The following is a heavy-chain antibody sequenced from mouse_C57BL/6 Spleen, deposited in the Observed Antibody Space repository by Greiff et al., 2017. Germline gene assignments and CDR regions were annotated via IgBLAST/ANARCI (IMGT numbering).Heavy chain of an antibody. CDR2: IYPGDGDT. Sequence: VQLQQSGPELVKPGASVKISCKASGYAFSSSWMNWVKQRPGKGLEWIGRIYPGDGDTNYNGKFKGKATLTADKSSSTAYMQLSSLTSEDSAVYFCARSLYYDYDRAMDYWGQGTSVTVSS. CDR3: ARSLYYDYDRAMDY. J-gene: IGHJ4*01. CDR1: GYAFSSSW. D-gene: IGHD2-4*01. V-gene: IGHV1-82*01.